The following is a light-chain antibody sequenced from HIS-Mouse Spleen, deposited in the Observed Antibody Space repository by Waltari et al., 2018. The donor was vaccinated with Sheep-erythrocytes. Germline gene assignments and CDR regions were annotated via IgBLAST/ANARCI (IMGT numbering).Light chain of an antibody. CDR2: QDS. J-gene: IGLJ2*01. CDR1: KLGDKY. Sequence: SYELTQPPSVSVSPGQTASITCSGDKLGDKYACWYQQKPGQSPVLVIYQDSKRPSGVPWRFSGSNYGNTATLTISGTQAMDEADYYCQAWDSSTAVFGGGTKLTVL. V-gene: IGLV3-1*01. CDR3: QAWDSSTAV.